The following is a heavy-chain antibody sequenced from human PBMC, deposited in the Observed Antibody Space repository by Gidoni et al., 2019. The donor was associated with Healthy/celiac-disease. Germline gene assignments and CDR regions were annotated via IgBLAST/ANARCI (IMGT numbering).Heavy chain of an antibody. D-gene: IGHD3-10*01. CDR1: GFTFSSYG. CDR2: IWYDGSNK. Sequence: QVQLVESGGGVVQPGRSLRLSCAASGFTFSSYGMHWVRQAPGKGLEGVAVIWYDGSNKYYADSVKGRFTISRDNSKNTLYLQMNSLRAEDTAVYYCAREDGSGSSGQFGYWGQGTLVTVSS. V-gene: IGHV3-33*01. J-gene: IGHJ4*02. CDR3: AREDGSGSSGQFGY.